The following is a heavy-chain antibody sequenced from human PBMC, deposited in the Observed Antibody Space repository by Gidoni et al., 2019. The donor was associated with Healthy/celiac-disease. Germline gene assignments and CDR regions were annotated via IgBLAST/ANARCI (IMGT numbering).Heavy chain of an antibody. V-gene: IGHV3-23*01. CDR3: AKGVRAWVGDDY. Sequence: EVQLLESGGGLVQPGGSLRLSCAASGFTFSSYAISWVRQEPGKGLEWVSAISVSGGSTYYADSVKGRFTISRDNSKNTLYLQMNSLSAEDTAVYYCAKGVRAWVGDDYWGQGTLVTVSS. CDR1: GFTFSSYA. D-gene: IGHD1-26*01. CDR2: ISVSGGST. J-gene: IGHJ4*02.